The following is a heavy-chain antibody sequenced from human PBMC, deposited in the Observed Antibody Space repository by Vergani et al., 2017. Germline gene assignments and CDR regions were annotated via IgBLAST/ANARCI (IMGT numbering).Heavy chain of an antibody. V-gene: IGHV3-30-3*01. CDR3: VRDRGLXARGRCYTEAWDY. CDR1: GFALNRHA. J-gene: IGHJ4*02. D-gene: IGHD2-2*02. Sequence: QVQLVESGGGVVQPGTSLRLSCVVSGFALNRHAMYWVRQAPGKGLEWVVGISFDGTNEYYPDLVKGRFTISRDIAKNTLYLQVRSLRLEDTGVYHCVRDRGLXARGRCYTEAWDYWGQGTPVTVSS. CDR2: ISFDGTNE.